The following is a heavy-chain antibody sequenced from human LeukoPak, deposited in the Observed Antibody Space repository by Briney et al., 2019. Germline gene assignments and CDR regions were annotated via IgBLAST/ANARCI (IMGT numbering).Heavy chain of an antibody. J-gene: IGHJ6*02. Sequence: RSETLSLTCTVSGGSISSSSYYWGWIRQPPGEGLEWIGSMYYSGSTYYNPSLKSRVTISVDTSKNQFSLKLSSVTAADTAVYYCARHLRWLQLMGGYYYGMDVWGQGTTVTVSS. V-gene: IGHV4-39*01. CDR2: MYYSGST. CDR1: GGSISSSSYY. CDR3: ARHLRWLQLMGGYYYGMDV. D-gene: IGHD5-24*01.